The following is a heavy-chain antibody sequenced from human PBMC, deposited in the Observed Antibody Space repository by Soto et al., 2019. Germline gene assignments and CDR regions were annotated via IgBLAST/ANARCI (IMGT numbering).Heavy chain of an antibody. Sequence: SETLSLTCLVSGVSISTSYWSWIRQPPGKGLEWIGYISYSGRINYNPSLKSRVTISLGTSKNQFSLKLSSVTAADTAVYYCARQRVAAADTLDPWGQGTLVTVSS. CDR3: ARQRVAAADTLDP. V-gene: IGHV4-59*01. CDR2: ISYSGRI. J-gene: IGHJ5*02. D-gene: IGHD6-13*01. CDR1: GVSISTSY.